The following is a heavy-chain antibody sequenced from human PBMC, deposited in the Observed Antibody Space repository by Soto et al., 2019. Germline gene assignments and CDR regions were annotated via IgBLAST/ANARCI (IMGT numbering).Heavy chain of an antibody. V-gene: IGHV3-23*01. CDR3: AKDLVSIYPSGGYFDY. CDR2: ISGSGGST. CDR1: GFTFSSYA. Sequence: LRLSCAASGFTFSSYAMSWVRQAPGKGLEWVSAISGSGGSTYYADSVKGRFTISRDNSKNTLYLQMNSLRAEDTAVYYCAKDLVSIYPSGGYFDYWGQGTLVTVSS. J-gene: IGHJ4*02. D-gene: IGHD2-2*02.